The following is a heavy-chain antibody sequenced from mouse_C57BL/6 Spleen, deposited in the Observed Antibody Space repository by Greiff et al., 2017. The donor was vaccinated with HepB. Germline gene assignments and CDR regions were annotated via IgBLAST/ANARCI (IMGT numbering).Heavy chain of an antibody. CDR2: IDPENGDT. J-gene: IGHJ3*01. Sequence: VQLLQSGAELVRPGDSAKLSCTASGFNIKDDSMHWVKQRPEQGLEWIGWIDPENGDTEYASKFQGQATITADTTTNTAYLQLSSLTSEDTAVCCCTTDGSSYGFAYWGQWTLVTVSA. CDR1: GFNIKDDS. CDR3: TTDGSSYGFAY. D-gene: IGHD1-1*01. V-gene: IGHV14-4*01.